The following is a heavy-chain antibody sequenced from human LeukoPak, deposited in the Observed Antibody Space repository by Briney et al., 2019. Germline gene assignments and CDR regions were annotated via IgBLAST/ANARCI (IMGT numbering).Heavy chain of an antibody. CDR3: AKKRRPVAGTDLFDY. Sequence: GRSLRLSCGAAGFSFTSHALTWVRQAPGKGLEWVSSISPSGDTYYADSVKGRFTISRDNSKNTLYLQMNSLRVEDTAVYYCAKKRRPVAGTDLFDYWGQGTLVTVSS. V-gene: IGHV3-23*01. J-gene: IGHJ4*02. CDR1: GFSFTSHA. CDR2: ISPSGDT. D-gene: IGHD6-19*01.